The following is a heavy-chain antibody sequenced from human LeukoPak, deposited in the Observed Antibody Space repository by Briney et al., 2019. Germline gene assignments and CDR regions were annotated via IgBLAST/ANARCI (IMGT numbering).Heavy chain of an antibody. D-gene: IGHD1-26*01. Sequence: GASVKVSCKASGYTFTAYAMIWVRQAPGQGLEWMGWINPNSGGTNYAQKFQGRVTMTRDTSISTAYMELSRLRSDDTAVYYCTRLMAGELPDRDWGQGTLVTVSS. J-gene: IGHJ4*02. V-gene: IGHV1-2*02. CDR1: GYTFTAYA. CDR3: TRLMAGELPDRD. CDR2: INPNSGGT.